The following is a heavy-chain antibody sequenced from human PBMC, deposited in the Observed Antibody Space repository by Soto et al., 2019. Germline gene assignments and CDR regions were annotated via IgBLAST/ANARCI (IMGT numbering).Heavy chain of an antibody. V-gene: IGHV1-8*01. CDR1: GYTFTGDD. D-gene: IGHD1-26*01. CDR2: MNPNSGNK. Sequence: HAQLVQSVAEVKKPGASVKVSCKASGYTFTGDDSNWVRQATAQGLEWMGWMNPNSGNKGYAQNFQCRVTMTRDNAITTAYMALTSLRDDDSAVYYCAGEKVGTTGIDFWGQGTLVTVSS. J-gene: IGHJ4*02. CDR3: AGEKVGTTGIDF.